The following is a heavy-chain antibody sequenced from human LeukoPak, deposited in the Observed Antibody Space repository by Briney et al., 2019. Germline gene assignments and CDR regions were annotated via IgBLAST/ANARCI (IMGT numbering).Heavy chain of an antibody. CDR3: ARDLCSGGSCDNWFDP. J-gene: IGHJ5*02. CDR2: ISYDGSNK. CDR1: GFTFSSYA. V-gene: IGHV3-30-3*01. Sequence: PGGSLRLSCAASGFTFSSYAMHWVRQAPGKGLEWVAVISYDGSNKYYADSVKGRFTISRDNSKNTLYLQMTSLRAEDTAVYYCARDLCSGGSCDNWFDPWGQGTLVTVSS. D-gene: IGHD2-15*01.